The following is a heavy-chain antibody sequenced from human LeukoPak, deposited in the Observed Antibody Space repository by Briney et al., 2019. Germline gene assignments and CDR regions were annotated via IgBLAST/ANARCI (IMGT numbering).Heavy chain of an antibody. J-gene: IGHJ4*01. CDR1: GDSISSRSYY. V-gene: IGHV4-39*01. CDR3: ARHPAYGPFDY. D-gene: IGHD3-10*01. CDR2: IYSSGST. Sequence: SETLSLTCTVSGDSISSRSYYWGWIRQPPGKGLEWIGSIYSSGSTYYNPSLKSRITISVDTSKNQFSLKLSSVTAADTAVYYCARHPAYGPFDYWGHGTLITVSS.